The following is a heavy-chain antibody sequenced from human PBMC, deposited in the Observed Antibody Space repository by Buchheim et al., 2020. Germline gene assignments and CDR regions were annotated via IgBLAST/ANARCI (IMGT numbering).Heavy chain of an antibody. CDR3: ARQWNYYDTSGYYLSWYFDL. V-gene: IGHV3-7*01. D-gene: IGHD3-22*01. CDR1: GFTSSSFW. CDR2: IKQDGGEK. Sequence: EVQLVESGGGLVQPGGSLRLSCAASGFTSSSFWMSWVRQAPGKGLEWVANIKQDGGEKYYVDSVKGRFTLPRDNAKNSLYLQMNGLRAEDTAVYYCARQWNYYDTSGYYLSWYFDLWGRGTL. J-gene: IGHJ2*01.